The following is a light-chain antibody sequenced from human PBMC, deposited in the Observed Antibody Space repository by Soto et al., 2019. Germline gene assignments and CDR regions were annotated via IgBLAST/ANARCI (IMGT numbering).Light chain of an antibody. Sequence: DIHMTQSPSSLSASVGHIFTITCRASQGISSYLNWYQQKQGKAPKLLIYAASSLQSGVPSRLSGSGSGTDFTLTISSLKPEDFATYYCQQSYSTTITYGQGTRLEI. CDR1: QGISSY. J-gene: IGKJ5*01. V-gene: IGKV1-39*01. CDR2: AAS. CDR3: QQSYSTTIT.